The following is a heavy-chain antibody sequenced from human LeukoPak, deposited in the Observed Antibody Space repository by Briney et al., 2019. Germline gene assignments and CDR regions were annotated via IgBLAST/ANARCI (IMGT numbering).Heavy chain of an antibody. V-gene: IGHV4-4*07. Sequence: SETLSLTCTVSGGSISSYYWSWIRQPAGKGLEWIGRIYTSGSTNYNPSLKSRVTMSVDTSKNQFSLKLSSVTAADTAVYYCARVGRGYFSGGNCYLPGNFDFWGQGTLVNVSS. CDR3: ARVGRGYFSGGNCYLPGNFDF. D-gene: IGHD2-15*01. J-gene: IGHJ4*01. CDR1: GGSISSYY. CDR2: IYTSGST.